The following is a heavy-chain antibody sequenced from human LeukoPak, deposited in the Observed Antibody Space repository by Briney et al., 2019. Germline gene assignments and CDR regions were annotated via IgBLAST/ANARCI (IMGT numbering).Heavy chain of an antibody. CDR1: GFTFSSYA. CDR3: ARDPGTGAFDY. J-gene: IGHJ4*02. D-gene: IGHD2-8*02. CDR2: IYSGGST. V-gene: IGHV3-53*01. Sequence: QPGGSLRLSCAASGFTFSSYAMSWVRQAPGKGLGWVSVIYSGGSTYYADSVKGRFTISRDNSKNTLYLQMNSLRAEDTAVYYCARDPGTGAFDYWGQGTLVTVSS.